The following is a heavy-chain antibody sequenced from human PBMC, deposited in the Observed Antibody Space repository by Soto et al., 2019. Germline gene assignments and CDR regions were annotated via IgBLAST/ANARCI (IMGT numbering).Heavy chain of an antibody. CDR2: TYYRSKWYN. Sequence: SQTLSLTCAISGDSVSSNSAAWNWIRQSPSRGLEWLGRTYYRSKWYNDYAVSVKSRITINPDTSKNQFSLQLNSVTPEDTAVYYCARAPNIILEVVVPAAMDYYGMDVWGQGTTVTVSS. CDR3: ARAPNIILEVVVPAAMDYYGMDV. V-gene: IGHV6-1*01. CDR1: GDSVSSNSAA. D-gene: IGHD2-2*01. J-gene: IGHJ6*02.